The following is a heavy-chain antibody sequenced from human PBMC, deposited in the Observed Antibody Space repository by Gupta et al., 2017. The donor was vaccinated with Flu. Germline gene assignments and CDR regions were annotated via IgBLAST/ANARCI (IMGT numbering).Heavy chain of an antibody. J-gene: IGHJ6*02. CDR3: ARERVGSKYYGLDV. CDR1: GFTFSSYW. CDR2: INTDGIST. V-gene: IGHV3-74*01. Sequence: EVQVVESGGGLVQPGGSLRLSCAASGFTFSSYWMHWVRQAPGKGLVWVSRINTDGISTAYADSVKGRFTISRDNAKNTLYLQLNSLRGEDTAVYYCARERVGSKYYGLDVWGQGTTVIVSS. D-gene: IGHD3-10*01.